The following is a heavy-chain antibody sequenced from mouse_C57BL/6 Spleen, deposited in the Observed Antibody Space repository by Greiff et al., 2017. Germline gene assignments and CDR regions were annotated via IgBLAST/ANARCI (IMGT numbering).Heavy chain of an antibody. CDR1: GYTFTDYE. V-gene: IGHV1-15*01. J-gene: IGHJ1*03. CDR2: IDPETGGT. D-gene: IGHD1-1*01. Sequence: VKLMESGAELVRPGASVTLSCKASGYTFTDYEMHWVKQTPVHGLEWIGAIDPETGGTAYNQKFKGKAILTADKSSSTAYMELRSLTSEDSAVYYCTRGITTVVADWYFDGWGTGTTVTVSS. CDR3: TRGITTVVADWYFDG.